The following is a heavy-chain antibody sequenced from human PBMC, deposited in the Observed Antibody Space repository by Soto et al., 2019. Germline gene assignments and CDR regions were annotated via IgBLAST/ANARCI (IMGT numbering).Heavy chain of an antibody. D-gene: IGHD3-3*01. J-gene: IGHJ5*02. CDR3: ARDQDSRLTIFGVVINWFDP. CDR2: IIPIFGTA. V-gene: IGHV1-69*01. CDR1: GGTFSSYA. Sequence: QVQLVQSGAEVKKPGSSVKVSCKASGGTFSSYAISWVRQAPGQGLEWMGGIIPIFGTANYAQKFQGRVTITADESTSTAYMELSSLRSEDTAVYYCARDQDSRLTIFGVVINWFDPWGQGTLVTVSS.